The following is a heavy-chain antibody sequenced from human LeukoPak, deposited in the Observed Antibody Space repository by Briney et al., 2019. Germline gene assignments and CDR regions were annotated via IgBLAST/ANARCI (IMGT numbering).Heavy chain of an antibody. Sequence: SETLSLTCAVYGGSFSGYYWSWIRQPPGKGLEWIGEIVHSGNTKYNPSLKSRVTISVDTSKNQFSLKLNSVTAADTAVYYCARGPPGGRFDPWGQGTLVTVSS. J-gene: IGHJ5*01. CDR2: IVHSGNT. CDR3: ARGPPGGRFDP. D-gene: IGHD3-10*01. V-gene: IGHV4-34*01. CDR1: GGSFSGYY.